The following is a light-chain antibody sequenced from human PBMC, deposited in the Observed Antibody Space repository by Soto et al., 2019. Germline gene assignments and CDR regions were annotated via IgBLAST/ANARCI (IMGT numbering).Light chain of an antibody. J-gene: IGLJ1*01. Sequence: LTQPASVSGSPGQSITISCTGSSSDIGDYDYVSWYQQHPGKAPKVLISEVSNRPSGVSNRLSGSKSGNTASLTISGLQAEDEADYYCNSYATGNTRVFGTGTKVTVL. V-gene: IGLV2-14*01. CDR3: NSYATGNTRV. CDR1: SSDIGDYDY. CDR2: EVS.